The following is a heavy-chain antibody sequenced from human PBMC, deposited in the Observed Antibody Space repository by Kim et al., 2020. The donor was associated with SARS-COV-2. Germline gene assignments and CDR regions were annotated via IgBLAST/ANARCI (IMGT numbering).Heavy chain of an antibody. D-gene: IGHD4-17*01. CDR3: ARGAYGDVSFDY. Sequence: NYAQKGKGRVTMTTDTSTNTAYMELWSLRSDDTAMYYCARGAYGDVSFDYWGQGTLVTVSS. J-gene: IGHJ4*02. V-gene: IGHV1-18*01.